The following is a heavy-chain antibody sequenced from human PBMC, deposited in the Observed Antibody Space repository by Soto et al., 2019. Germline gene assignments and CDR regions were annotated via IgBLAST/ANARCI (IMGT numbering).Heavy chain of an antibody. J-gene: IGHJ6*02. CDR3: ARVYDFWSGYYPPSSNYGMDV. CDR2: IYYSGST. Sequence: SETLSLTCTVSGGSISSYYWSWIRQPPGKGLEWIGYIYYSGSTNYNPSLKSRVTISVDTSKNQFSLKLSSVTAADTAVYYCARVYDFWSGYYPPSSNYGMDVWGQGTTVTVSS. V-gene: IGHV4-59*01. D-gene: IGHD3-3*01. CDR1: GGSISSYY.